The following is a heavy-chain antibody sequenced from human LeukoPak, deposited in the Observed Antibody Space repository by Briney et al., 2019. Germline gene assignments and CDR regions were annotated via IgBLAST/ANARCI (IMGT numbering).Heavy chain of an antibody. Sequence: GGSLRLSCAVSGFSFSNYCMHWVRHAPGKGLVWVSRINADGRSTTYADSVKGRFTISRDNAKSTLFLQMNTLRAEDTAVYYCARVGYYYDNNCDAFDIWGQGTMVTVSS. CDR2: INADGRST. D-gene: IGHD3-22*01. CDR3: ARVGYYYDNNCDAFDI. CDR1: GFSFSNYC. V-gene: IGHV3-74*03. J-gene: IGHJ3*02.